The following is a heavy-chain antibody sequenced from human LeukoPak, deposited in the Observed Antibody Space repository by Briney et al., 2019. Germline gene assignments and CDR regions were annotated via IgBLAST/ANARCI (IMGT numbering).Heavy chain of an antibody. CDR3: ARSVPDYTRFDF. CDR1: GFTFSDYV. D-gene: IGHD4-11*01. V-gene: IGHV3-23*05. Sequence: GGSLRLSCVASGFTFSDYVMNWVRQAPGKGLEWVSTFKTNYNQVYYAESVRGRFTVSTDNSKNTAYLQMNSLRAEDTALYYCARSVPDYTRFDFWGQGALVTVSS. CDR2: FKTNYNQV. J-gene: IGHJ4*02.